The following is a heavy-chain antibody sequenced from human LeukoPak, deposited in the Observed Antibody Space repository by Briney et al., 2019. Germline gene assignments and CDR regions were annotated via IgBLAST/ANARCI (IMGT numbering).Heavy chain of an antibody. CDR1: GFVFSSYT. V-gene: IGHV3-64D*06. CDR3: VKDFVIVRGTPDS. CDR2: ISGSGNGFSI. Sequence: GGSLRLSCSASGFVFSSYTMYWVRQAPGKGPEYVSTISGSGNGFSIYYADSVKGRFTISRDDSKGILYLQMNGLRSEDTAVYYCVKDFVIVRGTPDSWGQGTLVTVSS. J-gene: IGHJ4*02. D-gene: IGHD2/OR15-2a*01.